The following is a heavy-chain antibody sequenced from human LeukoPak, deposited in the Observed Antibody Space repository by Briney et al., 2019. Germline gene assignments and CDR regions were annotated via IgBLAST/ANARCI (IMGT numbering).Heavy chain of an antibody. Sequence: PGGSLRLSCAASGFSVSRKHMSWVRQAAGKGLECVSVIYSDEGTYYADSVKGPSNISRDNSKSTLNLQLNSLRDEDTAVYYCATGRRPGNDAFDTGAQGTRVTVSS. CDR1: GFSVSRKH. J-gene: IGHJ3*02. V-gene: IGHV3-53*01. CDR3: ATGRRPGNDAFDT. D-gene: IGHD1-14*01. CDR2: IYSDEGT.